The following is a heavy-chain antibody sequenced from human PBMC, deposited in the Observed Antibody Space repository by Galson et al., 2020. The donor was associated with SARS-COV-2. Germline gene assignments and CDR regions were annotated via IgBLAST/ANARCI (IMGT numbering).Heavy chain of an antibody. J-gene: IGHJ4*02. CDR3: ARVGSTLDY. CDR2: INGDGRTT. D-gene: IGHD2-2*01. Sequence: VPGKGLVWVSQINGDGRTTRYADSVKGRFTISRDNAENTLYLQMNGLRAEDTAVYYFARVGSTLDYWGRGTLVTVSS. V-gene: IGHV3-74*01.